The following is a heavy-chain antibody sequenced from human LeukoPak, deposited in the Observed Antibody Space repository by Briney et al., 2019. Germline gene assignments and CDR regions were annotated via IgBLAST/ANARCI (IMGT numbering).Heavy chain of an antibody. CDR3: ARICSSTDCLIPD. J-gene: IGHJ4*02. D-gene: IGHD2-2*01. Sequence: GGSLRLSCAASGFTFSRHWMHWVRQAPGKGLVWISRINSDASDTDYADFVKGRFTISRDNAKNTVYLQINSLRDEDTAVYYCARICSSTDCLIPDWGQGTLVTVSS. CDR1: GFTFSRHW. V-gene: IGHV3-74*01. CDR2: INSDASDT.